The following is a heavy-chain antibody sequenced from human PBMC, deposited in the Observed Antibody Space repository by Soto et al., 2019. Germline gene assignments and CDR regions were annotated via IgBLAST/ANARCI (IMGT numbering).Heavy chain of an antibody. Sequence: EVQLVESGGGLVQPGGSLRLSCAASGFTFSSYSMNWVRQAPGKGLEWVSYISSSSSTIYYADSVKGRFTISRDNAENSLYLQMNSLRAEDTAVYYCARDQVTTFYAGYFQHWGPGTLVTVSS. CDR1: GFTFSSYS. CDR2: ISSSSSTI. V-gene: IGHV3-48*01. J-gene: IGHJ1*01. D-gene: IGHD4-17*01. CDR3: ARDQVTTFYAGYFQH.